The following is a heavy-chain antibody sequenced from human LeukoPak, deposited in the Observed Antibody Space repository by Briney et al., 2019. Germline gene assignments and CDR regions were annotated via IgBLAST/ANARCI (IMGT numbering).Heavy chain of an antibody. Sequence: SETLSLTCVVYGGSFSGYYWSWIRQPPGKGLEWIGEINHSGSTNYNPSLKSRVTISVDTSKNQFSLKLSSVTAADTAVYYCATYIVGATQAWGQGTLVTVSS. V-gene: IGHV4-34*01. CDR1: GGSFSGYY. J-gene: IGHJ5*02. CDR3: ATYIVGATQA. CDR2: INHSGST. D-gene: IGHD1-26*01.